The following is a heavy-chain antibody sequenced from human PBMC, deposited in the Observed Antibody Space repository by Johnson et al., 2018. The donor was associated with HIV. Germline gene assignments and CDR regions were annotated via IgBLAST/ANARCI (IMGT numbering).Heavy chain of an antibody. V-gene: IGHV3-53*01. CDR1: GFSISSNY. J-gene: IGHJ3*02. D-gene: IGHD3-10*01. CDR3: ARDLYYGSGSSVAFDI. CDR2: IYSDGSDS. Sequence: MLLVESGGGLIQPGGSLRLSCKASGFSISSNYMSWVRQPPGKGLVWVARIYSDGSDSAYADSVQGRFTISRDNSKNTLYLQMNSLRAGDTALYYCARDLYYGSGSSVAFDIWGQGTMVTVSS.